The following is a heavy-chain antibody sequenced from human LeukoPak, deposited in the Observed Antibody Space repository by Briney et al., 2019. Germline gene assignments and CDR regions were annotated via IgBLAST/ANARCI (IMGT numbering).Heavy chain of an antibody. CDR3: ARESPAVDY. CDR2: IYSGGST. V-gene: IGHV3-NL1*01. J-gene: IGHJ4*02. CDR1: RFTFSNSG. Sequence: GRSLRLSCAASRFTFSNSGMHWVRQAPGKGLEWVSVIYSGGSTYYADSVKGRFTISRDNAKNSLYLQMNSLRDEDTAVYYCARESPAVDYWGQGSLVTVSS.